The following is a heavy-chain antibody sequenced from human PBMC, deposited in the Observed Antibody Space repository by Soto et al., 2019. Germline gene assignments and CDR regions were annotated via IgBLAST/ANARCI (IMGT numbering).Heavy chain of an antibody. CDR1: GSTFTDSS. J-gene: IGHJ5*02. CDR3: ARDLGGYDLYGPDT. D-gene: IGHD5-12*01. CDR2: INLNSGDT. V-gene: IGHV1-2*02. Sequence: ASVKVSCKASGSTFTDSSLHWVRQAPGQGLEWMGWINLNSGDTCYSQKFQGRVNLTRDTSIVTAYMELTRLKSDDTAVYYCARDLGGYDLYGPDTWGQGTPVTVSS.